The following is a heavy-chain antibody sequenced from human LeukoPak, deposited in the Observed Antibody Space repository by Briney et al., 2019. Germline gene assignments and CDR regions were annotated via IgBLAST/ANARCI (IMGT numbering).Heavy chain of an antibody. J-gene: IGHJ4*02. CDR3: ATSEGY. CDR1: GGSFSGYY. Sequence: PSETLSLTCAVYGGSFSGYYWSWIRQPPGKGLEWIGEINHSGSTNYNPSLKSRVTISVDTSKNQFSLKLSSVTAADTAVYYCATSEGYWGQGTLITVSS. CDR2: INHSGST. V-gene: IGHV4-34*01.